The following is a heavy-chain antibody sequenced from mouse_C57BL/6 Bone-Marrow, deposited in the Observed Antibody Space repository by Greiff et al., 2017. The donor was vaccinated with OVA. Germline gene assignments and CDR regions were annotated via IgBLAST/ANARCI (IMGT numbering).Heavy chain of an antibody. CDR2: IRLKSDNYAT. CDR1: GFTFSNYW. Sequence: EVQLVESGGGLVQPGGSMKLSCVASGFTFSNYWMNWVRQSPEKGLEWVAQIRLKSDNYATHYAESVKGRFTISRDDSKSSVYLQMNNLRAEDTGIYYCTEGVLGNPYAMDYWGQGTSVTVSS. CDR3: TEGVLGNPYAMDY. V-gene: IGHV6-3*01. J-gene: IGHJ4*01. D-gene: IGHD2-1*01.